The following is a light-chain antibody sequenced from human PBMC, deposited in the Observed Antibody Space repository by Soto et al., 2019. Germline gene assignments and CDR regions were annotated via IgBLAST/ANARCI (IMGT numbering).Light chain of an antibody. J-gene: IGKJ1*01. Sequence: EIVLTQSPGTLSLSPGERATLSCRASQSVAKNYLAWYKQAAGQAPRLLIYGASSRATGIPDRFSGGGSATYFTLTINRLEPEDAAVYYCHQDATSPQTFGQGTKVEI. V-gene: IGKV3-20*01. CDR3: HQDATSPQT. CDR2: GAS. CDR1: QSVAKNY.